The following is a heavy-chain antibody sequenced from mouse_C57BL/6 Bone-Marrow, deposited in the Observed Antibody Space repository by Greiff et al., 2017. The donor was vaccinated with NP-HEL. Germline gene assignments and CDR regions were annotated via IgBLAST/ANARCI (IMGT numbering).Heavy chain of an antibody. CDR1: GFTFSSYA. CDR3: TRPHYYGSSYGYFDV. J-gene: IGHJ1*03. Sequence: EVKLMESGEGLVKPGGSLKLSCAASGFTFSSYAMSWVRQTPEKRLEWVAYISSGGDYIYYADTVKGRFTIARDNARNTLYLQMSSLKSEDTAMYYCTRPHYYGSSYGYFDVWGTGTTVTVSS. D-gene: IGHD1-1*01. V-gene: IGHV5-9-1*02. CDR2: ISSGGDYI.